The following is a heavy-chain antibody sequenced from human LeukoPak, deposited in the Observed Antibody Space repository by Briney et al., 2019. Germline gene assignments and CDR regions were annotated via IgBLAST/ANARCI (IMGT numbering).Heavy chain of an antibody. D-gene: IGHD5-24*01. V-gene: IGHV4-34*01. CDR3: AGGGGVEMATTIAEYFQH. Sequence: SETLSLTCAVYGGSFSGYYWSWIRQPPGKGLEWIGEINHRGSTNYNPSLKSRVTISVDTSKNQFSLKLSSVTAADTAVYYCAGGGGVEMATTIAEYFQHWGQGTLVTVSS. J-gene: IGHJ1*01. CDR2: INHRGST. CDR1: GGSFSGYY.